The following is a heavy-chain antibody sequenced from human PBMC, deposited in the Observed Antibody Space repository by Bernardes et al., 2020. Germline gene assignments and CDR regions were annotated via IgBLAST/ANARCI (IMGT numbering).Heavy chain of an antibody. Sequence: LSLTCVVYGGSFSDSYWSWIRQSPGKGLEWIAEINHSGSANYNPSLQSRVSLSVDSSKNQFSLKLTSMTAADTAVYYCARDPPSSLPASDAFDIWGQGTMVTVSS. CDR1: GGSFSDSY. J-gene: IGHJ3*02. D-gene: IGHD6-6*01. CDR2: INHSGSA. CDR3: ARDPPSSLPASDAFDI. V-gene: IGHV4-34*01.